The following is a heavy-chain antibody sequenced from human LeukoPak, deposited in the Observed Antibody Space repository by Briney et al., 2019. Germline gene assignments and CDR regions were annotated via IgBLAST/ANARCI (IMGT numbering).Heavy chain of an antibody. Sequence: GGSLRLSCAVSGFTFSDYYMSWIRQAPGKGLEWVSYISSSGSTIYYADSVKGRFAISRDNAKNSLYLQMNSLRAEDTAVYYCATESGTYSGTCFDYWGQGNLVTVSS. CDR2: ISSSGSTI. J-gene: IGHJ4*02. D-gene: IGHD1-26*01. V-gene: IGHV3-11*04. CDR3: ATESGTYSGTCFDY. CDR1: GFTFSDYY.